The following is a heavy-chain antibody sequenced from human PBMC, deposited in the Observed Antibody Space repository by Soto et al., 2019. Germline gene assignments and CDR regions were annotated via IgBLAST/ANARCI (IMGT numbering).Heavy chain of an antibody. CDR1: GFTFSSDT. J-gene: IGHJ3*02. V-gene: IGHV3-21*01. Sequence: PGGSLRLSXAASGFTFSSDTMNWVRQAPGKGLEWVSSISGTSSYIYYADSVKGRFTISRDNAKNSLYLQMNSLRAEDTALYYCARDALDYGDYDYAFDIWGQGTMVTVSS. D-gene: IGHD4-17*01. CDR3: ARDALDYGDYDYAFDI. CDR2: ISGTSSYI.